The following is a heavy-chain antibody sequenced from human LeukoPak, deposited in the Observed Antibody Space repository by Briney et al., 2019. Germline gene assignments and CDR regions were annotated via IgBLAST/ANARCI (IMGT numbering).Heavy chain of an antibody. CDR1: GYIFSTYG. CDR2: INTGNGHT. CDR3: ASERYASGSFDY. D-gene: IGHD3-10*01. J-gene: IGHJ4*02. V-gene: IGHV1-3*04. Sequence: ASVKVSCKASGYIFSTYGMHWVRQAPGQGLEWMGWINTGNGHTEYSQNFQDRVTITRDTSAITVYMELSSLRSEDTAIYYCASERYASGSFDYWGQGTLVTVSS.